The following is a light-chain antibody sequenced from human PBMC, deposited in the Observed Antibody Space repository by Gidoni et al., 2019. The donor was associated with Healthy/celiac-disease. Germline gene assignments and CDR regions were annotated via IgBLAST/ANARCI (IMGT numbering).Light chain of an antibody. CDR1: QDISNY. V-gene: IGKV1-33*01. CDR3: QQYDNLLCS. Sequence: DIQMTQSPSSLSASVGDRVTITCQASQDISNYLNWYQQKPGKAPKLLIYDASNLETGVPSRFSGSGSGTDFTSTISSLQPEDFATYYCQQYDNLLCSFGQGTKLEIK. CDR2: DAS. J-gene: IGKJ2*04.